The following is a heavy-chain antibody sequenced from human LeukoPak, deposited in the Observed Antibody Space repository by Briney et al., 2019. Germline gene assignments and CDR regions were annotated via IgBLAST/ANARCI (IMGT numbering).Heavy chain of an antibody. J-gene: IGHJ4*02. CDR1: GFTFSNYW. Sequence: GGSLRLSCAASGFTFSNYWMSWVRQAPGKGLGWVSRINSDGSSRNYAGSVKGRFTISRDNAKNTLHLQMTSLRAEDTAVYCCARGGPDSSDYSSLFDYWGRGILVTVSS. V-gene: IGHV3-74*01. D-gene: IGHD3-22*01. CDR2: INSDGSSR. CDR3: ARGGPDSSDYSSLFDY.